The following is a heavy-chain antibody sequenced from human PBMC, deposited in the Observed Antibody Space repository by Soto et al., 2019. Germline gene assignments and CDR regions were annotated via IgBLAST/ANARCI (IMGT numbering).Heavy chain of an antibody. J-gene: IGHJ3*02. CDR2: IHDSGST. CDR3: ARDISFGFWSAKGACDS. V-gene: IGHV4-59*01. CDR1: GGSISSYY. D-gene: IGHD3-3*01. Sequence: QVQLQESGPGLVKPSETLSLTCTVSGGSISSYYWNWIRQFPGKGLEWIGYIHDSGSTSYNPSLKRRGTISVDTSENQFSLKLSSVTAADTAVYYCARDISFGFWSAKGACDSWGQGKMVTVSS.